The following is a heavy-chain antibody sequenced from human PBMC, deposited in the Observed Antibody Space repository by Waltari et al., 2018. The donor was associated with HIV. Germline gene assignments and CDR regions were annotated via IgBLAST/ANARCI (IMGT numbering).Heavy chain of an antibody. J-gene: IGHJ5*02. D-gene: IGHD3-10*02. CDR2: ISWHSTRI. CDR3: SRGPMYNWFDP. Sequence: DVQLVASGGGLVQPGRSLRLSCTAPGFNFDVYAMHWVRQPPGKGLEWVSSISWHSTRITYADAVKGRFTISRDNAKKSLYLQMDSLRPEDTAFYYCSRGPMYNWFDPWGQGTLVTVSS. CDR1: GFNFDVYA. V-gene: IGHV3-9*01.